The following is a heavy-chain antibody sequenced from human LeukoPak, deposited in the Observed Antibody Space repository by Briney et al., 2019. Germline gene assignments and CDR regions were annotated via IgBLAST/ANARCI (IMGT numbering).Heavy chain of an antibody. Sequence: ASVKVSCKVSGYTLTELSMHWVRQAPGKGLEWMGGFDPEDGETIYAQKFQGRVTITADKSTSTAYMELSSLRSEDTAVYYCAREREDIVVVPAAPDAFDIWGQGTMVTVSS. J-gene: IGHJ3*02. CDR2: FDPEDGET. V-gene: IGHV1-24*01. CDR1: GYTLTELS. D-gene: IGHD2-2*01. CDR3: AREREDIVVVPAAPDAFDI.